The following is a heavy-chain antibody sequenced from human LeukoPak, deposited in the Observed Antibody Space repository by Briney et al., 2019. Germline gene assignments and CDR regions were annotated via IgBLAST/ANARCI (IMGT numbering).Heavy chain of an antibody. V-gene: IGHV3-74*01. CDR3: AGEGELLDY. CDR1: GFTFSTYW. J-gene: IGHJ4*02. Sequence: PGGSLRLSCAASGFTFSTYWMHWVRQAPGKGLVWVSRINTDGSSTIYADSVKGRFTISRDNAKNTLYLQMNSLRGEDTAVYYCAGEGELLDYWGQGTLVTVSS. D-gene: IGHD1-26*01. CDR2: INTDGSST.